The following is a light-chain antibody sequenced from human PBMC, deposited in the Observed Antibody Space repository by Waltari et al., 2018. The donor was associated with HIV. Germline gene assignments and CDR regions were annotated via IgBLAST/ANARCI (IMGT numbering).Light chain of an antibody. CDR3: QSTDITGTYAV. CDR1: ALPKQF. V-gene: IGLV3-25*03. J-gene: IGLJ1*01. Sequence: YELTQSPSVSVSPGQTATINCFGDALPKQFAYWYQHKPGQAPLLLISKDKERPSGIPDRFSGSGSGTTVTFTSSGVRAEDEADYYCQSTDITGTYAVFGPGTKVTVL. CDR2: KDK.